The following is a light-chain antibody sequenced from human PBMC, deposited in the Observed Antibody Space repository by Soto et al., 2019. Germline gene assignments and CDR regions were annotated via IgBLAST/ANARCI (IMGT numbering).Light chain of an antibody. V-gene: IGLV2-8*01. CDR1: SSDVGYYDY. CDR3: QSYDRSLSGWV. CDR2: EVT. J-gene: IGLJ3*02. Sequence: QSVLTQPPSASGFPGQSVTISCTGTSSDVGYYDYVSWYQQHPGKAPKLVIYEVTKRPSGVPDRVSASKSGNTASLTVSGLRAEDEADYYCQSYDRSLSGWVFGGGTKVTVL.